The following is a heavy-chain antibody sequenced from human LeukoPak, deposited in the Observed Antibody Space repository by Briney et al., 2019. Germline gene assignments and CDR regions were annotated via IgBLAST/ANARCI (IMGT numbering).Heavy chain of an antibody. Sequence: GGSLRLSCAASGFAFGSYGMHWVRQAPGKGLEWVSVIWFDGSTQYYTDSVKGRFTISRDNSKNTLYLQMNSLRAEDTAVYYCARALLRLGELSLYGIGYWGQGTLVTVSS. CDR1: GFAFGSYG. D-gene: IGHD3-16*02. CDR2: IWFDGSTQ. CDR3: ARALLRLGELSLYGIGY. V-gene: IGHV3-33*01. J-gene: IGHJ4*02.